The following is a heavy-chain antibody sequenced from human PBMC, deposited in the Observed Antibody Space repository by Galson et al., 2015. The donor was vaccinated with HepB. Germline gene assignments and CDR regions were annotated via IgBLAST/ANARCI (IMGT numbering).Heavy chain of an antibody. Sequence: SLRLSCAASEFTFTSYVMNWVRQAPGKGLEWVSAISGSGGSTYYADSVKGRFTISRDNSKNTLYLQMNSLRAEDTAVYYCARVREQWLVPSYYGMDVWGQGTTVTVSS. V-gene: IGHV3-23*01. D-gene: IGHD6-19*01. CDR3: ARVREQWLVPSYYGMDV. CDR2: ISGSGGST. J-gene: IGHJ6*02. CDR1: EFTFTSYV.